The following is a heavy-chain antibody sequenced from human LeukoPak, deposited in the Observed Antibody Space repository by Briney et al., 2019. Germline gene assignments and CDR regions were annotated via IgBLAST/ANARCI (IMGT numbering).Heavy chain of an antibody. J-gene: IGHJ4*02. V-gene: IGHV3-30*18. CDR2: ISYDGSNK. D-gene: IGHD1-7*01. Sequence: PGRSLRLSCAASGFTFSSYGMNWVRQAPGKGLEWVAVISYDGSNKYYADSVKGRFTISRDNSKNTLYLQMNSLRAEDTAVYYCAKASYNWNYGPTFDYWGQGTLVTVSS. CDR1: GFTFSSYG. CDR3: AKASYNWNYGPTFDY.